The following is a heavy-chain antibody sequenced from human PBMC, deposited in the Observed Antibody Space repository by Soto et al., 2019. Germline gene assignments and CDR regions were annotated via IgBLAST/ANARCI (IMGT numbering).Heavy chain of an antibody. CDR1: GGSFSGYY. V-gene: IGHV4-34*01. J-gene: IGHJ6*02. D-gene: IGHD5-12*01. CDR2: INHSGST. Sequence: QVQLQQWGAGLLKPSETLSLTCAVYGGSFSGYYWSWIRQPPGKGLEWIGEINHSGSTNYNPSLKSRVTISVDTSKNQFSLKLSSVTAADTAVYYCRLNYYYYGMDVWGQGTTVTVSS. CDR3: RLNYYYYGMDV.